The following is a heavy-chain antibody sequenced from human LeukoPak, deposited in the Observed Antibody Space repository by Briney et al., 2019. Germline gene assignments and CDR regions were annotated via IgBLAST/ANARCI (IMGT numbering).Heavy chain of an antibody. V-gene: IGHV3-30*03. CDR3: VRDPSARFYFDY. J-gene: IGHJ4*02. CDR2: IAYDGGNI. Sequence: GGSLRLSCATSGFTFSPYPMHWVRQAPGKGLEWVAVIAYDGGNIFYAPSVRGRFTISRDNSRGTLSLQMNSLKVEDTALYYCVRDPSARFYFDYWGQGTLVAVSS. CDR1: GFTFSPYP. D-gene: IGHD6-6*01.